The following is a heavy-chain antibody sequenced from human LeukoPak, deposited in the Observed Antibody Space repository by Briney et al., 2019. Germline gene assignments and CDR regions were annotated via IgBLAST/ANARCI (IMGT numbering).Heavy chain of an antibody. CDR1: GFTFTSYT. J-gene: IGHJ4*02. CDR2: VSYDGTKI. CDR3: ARDRVQIWSYVGTFDS. D-gene: IGHD5-18*01. Sequence: GGSLRLSCATSGFTFTSYTMHWVRQAPGKRLEWVALVSYDGTKISYADSVKGRFTMSRDISKNTLYLQMNSLKPEDTALYYCARDRVQIWSYVGTFDSWGQGTLVTVSS. V-gene: IGHV3-30-3*01.